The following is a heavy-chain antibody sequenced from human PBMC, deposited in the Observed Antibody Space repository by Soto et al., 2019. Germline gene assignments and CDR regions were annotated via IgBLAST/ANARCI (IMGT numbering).Heavy chain of an antibody. CDR1: GGTFSSYS. Sequence: SVKVSCKASGGTFSSYSISWVRQAPGQGLEWMGGIIPIFGTANYAQKFQGRVTITADESASTAYMELSSLISEDTAVYYCARTMYYYGSGSYPYYFDYWGQGTLVTVSS. D-gene: IGHD3-10*01. CDR2: IIPIFGTA. J-gene: IGHJ4*02. V-gene: IGHV1-69*13. CDR3: ARTMYYYGSGSYPYYFDY.